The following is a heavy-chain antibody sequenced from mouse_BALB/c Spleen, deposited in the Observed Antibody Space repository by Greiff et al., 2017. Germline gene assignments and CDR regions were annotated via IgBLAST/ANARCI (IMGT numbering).Heavy chain of an antibody. CDR1: GFTFSSYT. J-gene: IGHJ2*01. CDR2: ISSGGSYT. CDR3: TRDRDY. V-gene: IGHV5-6-4*01. Sequence: EVKVVESGGGLVKPGGSLKLSCAASGFTFSSYTMSWVRQTPEKRLEWVATISSGGSYTYYPDSVKGRFTISRDNAKNTLYLQMSSLKSEDTAMYYCTRDRDYWGQGTTLTVSS.